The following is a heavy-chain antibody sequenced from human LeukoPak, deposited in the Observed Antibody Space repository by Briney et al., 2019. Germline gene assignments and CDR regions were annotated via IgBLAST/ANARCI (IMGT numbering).Heavy chain of an antibody. D-gene: IGHD6-13*01. CDR1: GGTFSSYA. CDR2: IIPIFGTA. V-gene: IGHV1-69*01. CDR3: AREDEQQWVNYYYYGMDV. Sequence: SVTVSCKASGGTFSSYAISWVRQAPGQGLEWMGGIIPIFGTANYAQKFQGRVTITADESTGTAYMELSSLRSEDTAVYYCAREDEQQWVNYYYYGMDVWGQGTTVTVSS. J-gene: IGHJ6*02.